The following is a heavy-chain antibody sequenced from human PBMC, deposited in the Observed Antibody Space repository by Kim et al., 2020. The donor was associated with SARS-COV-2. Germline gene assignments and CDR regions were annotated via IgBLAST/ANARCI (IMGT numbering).Heavy chain of an antibody. D-gene: IGHD1-26*01. J-gene: IGHJ4*02. Sequence: ADSVKGRITISRENSKNTLYLQMNSLRAEDTAVYYCARGLSGSYLDYFDYWGQGTLVTVSS. CDR3: ARGLSGSYLDYFDY. V-gene: IGHV3-30*01.